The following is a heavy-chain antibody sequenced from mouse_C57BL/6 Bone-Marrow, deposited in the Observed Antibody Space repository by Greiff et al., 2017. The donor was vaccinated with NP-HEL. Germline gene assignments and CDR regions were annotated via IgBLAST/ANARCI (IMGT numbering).Heavy chain of an antibody. V-gene: IGHV3-8*01. Sequence: EVKVVESGPGLAKPSQTLSLTCSVTGYSITSDYWNWIRKFPGNKLEYMGYISYSGSTYYNPSLKSRISITRDTSKNQYYLQLNSVTTEDTATYYCARYPLASGSRVDWYFDVWGTGTTVTVSS. CDR2: ISYSGST. CDR3: ARYPLASGSRVDWYFDV. CDR1: GYSITSDY. J-gene: IGHJ1*03. D-gene: IGHD1-1*01.